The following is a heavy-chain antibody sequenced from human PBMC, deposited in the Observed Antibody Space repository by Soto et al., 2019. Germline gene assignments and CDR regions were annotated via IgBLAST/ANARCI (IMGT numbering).Heavy chain of an antibody. Sequence: GGSLRLSCAASGFAFSTSVMHWVRQASGKGLEWVGRIRTKANSYATAYAASVKGGFTISRDDSKDTAYLQMNSLKIEDTAVYYCTRQGSIAAYPFDYWGQGTLVTVSS. V-gene: IGHV3-73*01. CDR1: GFAFSTSV. CDR3: TRQGSIAAYPFDY. CDR2: IRTKANSYAT. J-gene: IGHJ4*02. D-gene: IGHD6-6*01.